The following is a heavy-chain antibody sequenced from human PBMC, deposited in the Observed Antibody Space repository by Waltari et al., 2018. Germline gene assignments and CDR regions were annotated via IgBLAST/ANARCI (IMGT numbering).Heavy chain of an antibody. V-gene: IGHV4-59*02. CDR1: DASVKTHN. CDR3: VRGEAGRVREGYFDA. Sequence: QVQLQESGPGLVKPSETLSLNCTVSDASVKTHNWGWIRQPPGKGLDWIGYVYNNGRTNYNPSLKSRLTISTDTAKSQVSLQITSVTADDTAVYYCVRGEAGRVREGYFDAWGQGILVTVSS. J-gene: IGHJ5*02. D-gene: IGHD3-16*01. CDR2: VYNNGRT.